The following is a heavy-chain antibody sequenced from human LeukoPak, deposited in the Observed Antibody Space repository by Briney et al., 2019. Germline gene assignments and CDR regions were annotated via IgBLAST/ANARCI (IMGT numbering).Heavy chain of an antibody. D-gene: IGHD3-3*01. V-gene: IGHV3-48*03. CDR2: ISSSGSTI. CDR3: ARKFGPRLKYYDFWSAYLAYFDY. Sequence: GGSLRLSCAASGFTFSSYEMNWVRQAPGKGLEWVSYISSSGSTIYYADSVKGRFTISRDNAKNSLYLQMDSLRIEDTAVYYCARKFGPRLKYYDFWSAYLAYFDYWDQGTLVTVAS. CDR1: GFTFSSYE. J-gene: IGHJ4*02.